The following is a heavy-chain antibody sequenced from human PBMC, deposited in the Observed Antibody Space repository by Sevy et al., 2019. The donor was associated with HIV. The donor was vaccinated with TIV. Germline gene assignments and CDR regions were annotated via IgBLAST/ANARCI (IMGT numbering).Heavy chain of an antibody. CDR1: GGSISSSSYY. Sequence: SETLSLTCTVSGGSISSSSYYWGWIRQPPGKGLEWIGSIYYSGSTYYNPSLKSPVPISVDTSKNQFSLKLSSVTAADTAVYYCARHSGWRDAFDIWGQGTMVTVSS. CDR3: ARHSGWRDAFDI. J-gene: IGHJ3*02. D-gene: IGHD6-19*01. V-gene: IGHV4-39*01. CDR2: IYYSGST.